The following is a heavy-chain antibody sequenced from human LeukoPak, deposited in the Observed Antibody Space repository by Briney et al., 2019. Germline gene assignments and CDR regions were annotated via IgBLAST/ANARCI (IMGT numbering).Heavy chain of an antibody. CDR1: GYTFTSYG. V-gene: IGHV1-18*01. D-gene: IGHD3-16*01. J-gene: IGHJ6*02. CDR2: ISAYNGNT. CDR3: ARRGIPVYYYGMDV. Sequence: ASVKVSCKASGYTFTSYGISWVRQAPGQGLEWMGWISAYNGNTNYAQKLQGRVTMTTDTSTSTAYMGLRSLRSDDTAVYYCARRGIPVYYYGMDVWGQGTTVTVSS.